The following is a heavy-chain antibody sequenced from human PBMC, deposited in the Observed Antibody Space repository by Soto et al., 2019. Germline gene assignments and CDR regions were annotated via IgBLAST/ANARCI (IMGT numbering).Heavy chain of an antibody. V-gene: IGHV1-69*06. CDR3: ARSYYGSGSYWFYGMDV. CDR2: IIPIFGTA. CDR1: GGTFSSYA. Sequence: GASVKVSCKASGGTFSSYAISWVRQAPGQGLEWMGGIIPIFGTANYAQKFQGRVTITADKSTTTAYMELSSLRSEDTAVYYCARSYYGSGSYWFYGMDVWGQGTTVTVSS. J-gene: IGHJ6*02. D-gene: IGHD3-10*01.